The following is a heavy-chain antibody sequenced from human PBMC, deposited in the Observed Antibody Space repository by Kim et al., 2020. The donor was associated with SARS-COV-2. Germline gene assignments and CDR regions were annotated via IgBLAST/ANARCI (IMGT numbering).Heavy chain of an antibody. J-gene: IGHJ4*02. Sequence: GGSLRLSCAASGFSFSNYAMHWVRQAPGKGLEWVAVVSSDGNNEYYADSVKGRFTISRDNSKNTLFLQMNSLRTEDSDVYYCAKDGGWSNGWHACDYWGQGTLVTVSS. CDR3: AKDGGWSNGWHACDY. D-gene: IGHD6-19*01. V-gene: IGHV3-30*18. CDR1: GFSFSNYA. CDR2: VSSDGNNE.